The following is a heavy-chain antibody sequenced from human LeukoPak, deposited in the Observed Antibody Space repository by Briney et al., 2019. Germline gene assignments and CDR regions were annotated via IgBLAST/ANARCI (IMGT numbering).Heavy chain of an antibody. J-gene: IGHJ4*02. D-gene: IGHD6-13*01. CDR1: GFIFTSHA. CDR3: ARGPYSSTWYYFEY. V-gene: IGHV3-33*01. CDR2: IWFDGSNQ. Sequence: GGSLRLSCVASGFIFTSHAMHWVRQAPGKGLEWVAIIWFDGSNQFYADSVKGRFTISRDNSKNTLYLQMNSLRAEDTAVYYCARGPYSSTWYYFEYWGQGTLVTVSS.